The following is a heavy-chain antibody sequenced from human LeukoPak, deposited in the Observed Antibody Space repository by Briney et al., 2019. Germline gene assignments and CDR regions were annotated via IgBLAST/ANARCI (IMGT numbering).Heavy chain of an antibody. Sequence: SETLSLTCTVSGYSISSGFYWGWIRQPPGKGLEWIGNIYHSGSTYYNPSLKSRVTISVDTSKNQFSLKLSSVTAADTAVYYCARAIIAVAGTVSYYFDYWGQGTLVTVSS. V-gene: IGHV4-38-2*02. D-gene: IGHD6-19*01. CDR1: GYSISSGFY. J-gene: IGHJ4*02. CDR3: ARAIIAVAGTVSYYFDY. CDR2: IYHSGST.